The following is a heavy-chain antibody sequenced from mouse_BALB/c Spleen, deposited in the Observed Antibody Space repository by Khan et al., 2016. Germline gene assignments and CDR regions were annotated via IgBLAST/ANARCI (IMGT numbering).Heavy chain of an antibody. D-gene: IGHD1-1*01. CDR2: INPDSYTI. CDR1: GFDFSRYW. V-gene: IGHV4-1*02. J-gene: IGHJ3*01. Sequence: EVQLQESGGGLVHPGGSLKLSCAASGFDFSRYWMSWVRQAPGKGLEWIGEINPDSYTINYTPSLKDKFIISRDNAKNTLYLQMSKVRSEDTALYYCARAGYYGYRAYWGQGTLVTVSA. CDR3: ARAGYYGYRAY.